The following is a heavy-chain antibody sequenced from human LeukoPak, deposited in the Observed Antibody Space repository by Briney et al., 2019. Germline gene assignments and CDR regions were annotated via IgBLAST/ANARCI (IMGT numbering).Heavy chain of an antibody. Sequence: GGSLRLSCAASGFTLINYNMNWVRQDPGKGLEWVSSVSSSSAYINYAESVKGRFTMSRDNAKNSLYLQMNSLSAEDAAVYYCARLMSTVIKAFDYWGQGTLVTVSS. CDR3: ARLMSTVIKAFDY. J-gene: IGHJ4*02. V-gene: IGHV3-21*01. CDR2: VSSSSAYI. CDR1: GFTLINYN. D-gene: IGHD4-17*01.